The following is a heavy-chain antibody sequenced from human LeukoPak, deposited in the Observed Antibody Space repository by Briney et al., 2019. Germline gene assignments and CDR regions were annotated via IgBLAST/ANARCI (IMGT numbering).Heavy chain of an antibody. Sequence: ASVKVSCKASGFALTTYNIVWLRQAPGQGLEWMGWINPNSGGTNYAQKFQGRVTMTTDTSMSTAYMELSRLTSDDTAVYYCARAGGRSWFDPWGQGTLVTVSS. V-gene: IGHV1-2*02. CDR2: INPNSGGT. CDR1: GFALTTYN. CDR3: ARAGGRSWFDP. J-gene: IGHJ5*02.